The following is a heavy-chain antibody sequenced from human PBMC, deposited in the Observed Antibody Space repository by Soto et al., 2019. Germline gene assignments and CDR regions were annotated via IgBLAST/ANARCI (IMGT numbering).Heavy chain of an antibody. CDR3: ASPQWSGGNSPFDY. CDR2: MNPNSGNT. J-gene: IGHJ4*02. V-gene: IGHV1-8*01. CDR1: GYTFTSYD. Sequence: QVQLVQSGAEVKKPGASVKVSCKASGYTFTSYDINWVRQATGQGLEWMGGMNPNSGNTCYAQKFQGRVTMTRNTSKRTAYMELSSLRSEDTAVYDCASPQWSGGNSPFDYWGQGTLVTVSS. D-gene: IGHD2-21*02.